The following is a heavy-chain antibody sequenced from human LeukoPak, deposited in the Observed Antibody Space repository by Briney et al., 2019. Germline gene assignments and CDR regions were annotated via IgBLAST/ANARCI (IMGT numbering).Heavy chain of an antibody. V-gene: IGHV4-4*07. D-gene: IGHD3-10*01. J-gene: IGHJ6*02. Sequence: SETLSLTCTVSGSSISSYYWSWIRQPAGKGLEWIGRIYTSGSTNYNPSLKSRVTMSVDTSKNQFSLKLSSVTAADTAVYYCARGKSMVRGVMGYYYYGMDVWGQGTTVTVSS. CDR3: ARGKSMVRGVMGYYYYGMDV. CDR2: IYTSGST. CDR1: GSSISSYY.